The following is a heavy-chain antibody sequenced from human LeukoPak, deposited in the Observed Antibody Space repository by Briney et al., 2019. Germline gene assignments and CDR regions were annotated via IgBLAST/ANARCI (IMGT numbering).Heavy chain of an antibody. CDR2: IYTSGST. V-gene: IGHV4-61*02. D-gene: IGHD3-9*01. CDR3: ASCYILTGYYIY. Sequence: SETLSLTCTVSGGSISSGSYYWSWIRQPAGKGLEWIGRIYTSGSTNYNPSLKSRVTISVDTSKNQFSLKLSSATAADTAVYYCASCYILTGYYIYWGQGTLVTVSS. CDR1: GGSISSGSYY. J-gene: IGHJ4*02.